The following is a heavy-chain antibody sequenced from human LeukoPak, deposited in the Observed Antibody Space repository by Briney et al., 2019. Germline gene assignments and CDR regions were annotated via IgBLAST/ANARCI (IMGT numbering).Heavy chain of an antibody. V-gene: IGHV4-38-2*01. J-gene: IGHJ6*03. CDR1: GYSISSGYY. D-gene: IGHD2-2*01. Sequence: SETLSLTCAVSGYSISSGYYWGWIRQPPGKGLEWIGSIYHSGSTYYNPSLKSRVTISVGTSKNQFSLKLSSVTAADTAVYYCARAARSAYCSSTSCHYYYYMDVWGKGTTVTVSS. CDR2: IYHSGST. CDR3: ARAARSAYCSSTSCHYYYYMDV.